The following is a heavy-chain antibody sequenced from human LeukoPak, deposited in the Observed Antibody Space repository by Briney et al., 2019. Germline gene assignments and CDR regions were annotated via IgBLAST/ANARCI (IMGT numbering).Heavy chain of an antibody. D-gene: IGHD5-24*01. V-gene: IGHV1-69*13. J-gene: IGHJ4*02. CDR1: GYTFTSYY. Sequence: ASVKVSCKASGYTFTSYYMHWVRQAPGQGLEWMGGIIPIFGTANYAQKFQGRVTITADESTSTAYMELSSLRSEDTAVYYCARGKMATIRYFDYWGQGTLVTVSS. CDR2: IIPIFGTA. CDR3: ARGKMATIRYFDY.